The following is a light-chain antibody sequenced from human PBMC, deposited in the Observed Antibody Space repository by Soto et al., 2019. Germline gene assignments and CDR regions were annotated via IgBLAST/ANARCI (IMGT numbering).Light chain of an antibody. V-gene: IGKV1-5*03. CDR2: KAS. CDR1: QSISSW. Sequence: DIQMTQSPSTLSASVGDRVTITCRASQSISSWLAWYQQKPGKAPNLLIYKASSLESGAPSRFSGSGSGTEFTLTISSLQPDDFATYYCQQYNGYPYTFGQGTKLEIK. J-gene: IGKJ2*01. CDR3: QQYNGYPYT.